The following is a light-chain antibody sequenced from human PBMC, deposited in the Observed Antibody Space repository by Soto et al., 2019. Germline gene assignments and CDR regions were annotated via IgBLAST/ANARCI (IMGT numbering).Light chain of an antibody. CDR3: QQANSVPIT. CDR2: AAS. J-gene: IGKJ5*01. CDR1: QGISTW. V-gene: IGKV1D-12*01. Sequence: DIQMTQSPSSVSASVGDRVTITCRASQGISTWLDWYQQKPGKAPNLLIYAASSLQSGVPSRFSGSGSGTDFTLTISSLQPEDFATYYCQQANSVPITFGQGTRLEIK.